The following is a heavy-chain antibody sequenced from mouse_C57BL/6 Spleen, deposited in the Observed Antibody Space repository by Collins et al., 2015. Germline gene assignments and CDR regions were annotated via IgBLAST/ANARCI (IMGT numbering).Heavy chain of an antibody. D-gene: IGHD2-1*01. V-gene: IGHV3-2*02. J-gene: IGHJ3*01. CDR1: GYSITSDYA. CDR2: ISYSGST. CDR3: ARSPIYYGNPWFAY. Sequence: DVQLQESGPGLVKPSQSLSLTCTVTGYSITSDYAWNWIRQFPGNKPEWMGYISYSGSTSYNPSLKSRISITRDTSKNQFFLQLNSVTTEDTATYYCARSPIYYGNPWFAYWGQGTLVTVSA.